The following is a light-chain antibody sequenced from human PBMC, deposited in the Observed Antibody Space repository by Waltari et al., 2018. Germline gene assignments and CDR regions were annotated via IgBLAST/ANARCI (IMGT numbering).Light chain of an antibody. V-gene: IGKV4-1*01. CDR3: QQYDSTPAT. Sequence: DIVMTQSPDSLAVSLGERATINCKSSQSVLHSPNNKNYLAWYQLKPVQPPKLLIYWASTAESGVPDRFSGSGSGTDVTLTSSSLQAEDVAVYDCQQYDSTPATFGGGTKAEIK. CDR1: QSVLHSPNNKNY. CDR2: WAS. J-gene: IGKJ4*01.